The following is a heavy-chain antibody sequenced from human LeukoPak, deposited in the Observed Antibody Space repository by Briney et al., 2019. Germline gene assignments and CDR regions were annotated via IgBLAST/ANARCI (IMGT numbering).Heavy chain of an antibody. Sequence: TSETLSLTCAVYGGSFSGYYWSWIRQPPGKGLEWIGEINHSGSTNYNPSLKSRVTISVDTSKNQFSLKLSSVTAADTAVYYCARVRYYDSSGYYGSRHAFDIWGQGTMVTVSS. CDR1: GGSFSGYY. CDR3: ARVRYYDSSGYYGSRHAFDI. J-gene: IGHJ3*02. CDR2: INHSGST. D-gene: IGHD3-22*01. V-gene: IGHV4-34*01.